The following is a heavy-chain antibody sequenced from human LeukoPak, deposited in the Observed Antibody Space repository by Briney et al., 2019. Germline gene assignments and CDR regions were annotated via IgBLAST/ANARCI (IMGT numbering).Heavy chain of an antibody. V-gene: IGHV3-30*18. J-gene: IGHJ3*02. CDR2: ISYDGSNK. D-gene: IGHD3-22*01. Sequence: GGSLRLSCAASGFTFSSYGMHWVRQAPGKGLEWVAVISYDGSNKYYADSVKGRFTIFRDNSKNTLYLQMNSLRAEDTAVYYCAKGEYYYDPADAFDIWGQGTMVTVSS. CDR1: GFTFSSYG. CDR3: AKGEYYYDPADAFDI.